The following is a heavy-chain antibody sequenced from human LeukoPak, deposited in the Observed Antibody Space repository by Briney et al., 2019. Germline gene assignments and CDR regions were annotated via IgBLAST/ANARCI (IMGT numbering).Heavy chain of an antibody. Sequence: GGSLRLSCAASGFTFSSYAMNWVRQAPGMGLEWVAGISSGDRTFHAESVEGRFAISRDKSKDTLYLQMNSLRAEDTAVYYCAKDATASPYFHWFDNWGQGTQVIVSS. CDR1: GFTFSSYA. CDR2: ISSGDRT. V-gene: IGHV3-23*01. D-gene: IGHD3-9*01. CDR3: AKDATASPYFHWFDN. J-gene: IGHJ4*02.